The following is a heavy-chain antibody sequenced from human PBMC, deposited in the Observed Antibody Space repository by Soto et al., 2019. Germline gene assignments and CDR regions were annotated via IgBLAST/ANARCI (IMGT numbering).Heavy chain of an antibody. CDR2: INHSGST. D-gene: IGHD4-17*01. J-gene: IGHJ4*02. Sequence: SETLSLTCAVYGGSFSSYYWSWIRQPPGKGLEWIGEINHSGSTNYNPSLKSRVTISVDVSKSQFSLKLSSVTAADTAVYYCANYPTTVTSDYWGQGTLVTVSS. CDR1: GGSFSSYY. V-gene: IGHV4-34*01. CDR3: ANYPTTVTSDY.